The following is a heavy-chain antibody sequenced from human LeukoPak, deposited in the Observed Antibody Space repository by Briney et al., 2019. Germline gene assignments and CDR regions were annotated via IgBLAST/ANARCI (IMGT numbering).Heavy chain of an antibody. CDR2: INPNSGGT. D-gene: IGHD3-22*01. J-gene: IGHJ3*02. V-gene: IGHV1-2*06. CDR3: ARAQEHPYYYDSSGYYYGAFDI. CDR1: GYTFTGYY. Sequence: ASVKVSCKASGYTFTGYYMHWVRQAPGQGLEWMGRINPNSGGTNYAQKFQGRVTMTRDTSISTAYMELSRLRSDDTAVYYCARAQEHPYYYDSSGYYYGAFDIWGQGTMVTVSS.